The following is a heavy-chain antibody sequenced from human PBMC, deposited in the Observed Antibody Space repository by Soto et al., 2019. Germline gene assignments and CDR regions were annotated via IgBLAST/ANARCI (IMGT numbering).Heavy chain of an antibody. CDR3: AKERVGVATPASLVY. D-gene: IGHD3-10*01. J-gene: IGHJ4*02. Sequence: GGSLRLSCAASGFTFSSYGMHWVRQAPGKGLEWMALISYDGSDEYYADSVKGRFTISRDNSKNTLYLQMNSLRVEDTALYSCAKERVGVATPASLVYWGQGTLVTVSS. CDR2: ISYDGSDE. V-gene: IGHV3-30*18. CDR1: GFTFSSYG.